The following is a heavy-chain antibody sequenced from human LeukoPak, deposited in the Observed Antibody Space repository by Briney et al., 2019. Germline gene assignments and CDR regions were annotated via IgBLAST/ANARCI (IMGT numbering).Heavy chain of an antibody. CDR3: ARVFKDLYGSGSPSDYYYYMDV. CDR1: GFTFSSYS. Sequence: GGSLRLSCAASGFTFSSYSMNWVRQAPGKGLEWVSSISSSSSYIYYADSVKGRFTISRDNAKNSLYLQMNSLRAEDTTVYYCARVFKDLYGSGSPSDYYYYMDVWGKGTTVTVSS. J-gene: IGHJ6*03. V-gene: IGHV3-21*01. D-gene: IGHD3-10*01. CDR2: ISSSSSYI.